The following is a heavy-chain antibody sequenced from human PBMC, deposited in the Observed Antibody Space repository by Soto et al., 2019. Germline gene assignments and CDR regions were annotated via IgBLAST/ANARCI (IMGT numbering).Heavy chain of an antibody. Sequence: ASVKVSCKASGYTFTSYDINWARQATGQGLEWMGWMNPNSGNTGYAQKFQGRVTMTRNTSISTAYMELSSLRSEDTAVYYCARGYCSSTSRYYYYYYYGMDVWGQGTTVTVSS. CDR1: GYTFTSYD. J-gene: IGHJ6*02. CDR2: MNPNSGNT. D-gene: IGHD2-2*01. V-gene: IGHV1-8*01. CDR3: ARGYCSSTSRYYYYYYYGMDV.